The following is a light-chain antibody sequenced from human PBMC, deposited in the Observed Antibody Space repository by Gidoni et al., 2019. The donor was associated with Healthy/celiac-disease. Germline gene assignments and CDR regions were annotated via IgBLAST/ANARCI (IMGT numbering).Light chain of an antibody. CDR1: QSVSSN. Sequence: EIVMTQSPATLSVSPGERATLSYRASQSVSSNLAWYQQKPGQAPRLLIYGASTRATGIPARFSGSGSGTEFTLTISSLQSEDFAVYYCQQYNNWPPKMYTFGQGTKLEIK. CDR2: GAS. J-gene: IGKJ2*01. CDR3: QQYNNWPPKMYT. V-gene: IGKV3-15*01.